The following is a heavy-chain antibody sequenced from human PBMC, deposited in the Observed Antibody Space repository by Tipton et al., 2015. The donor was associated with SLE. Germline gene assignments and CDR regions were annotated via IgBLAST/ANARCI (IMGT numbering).Heavy chain of an antibody. CDR1: GASVSNYY. D-gene: IGHD6-13*01. J-gene: IGHJ4*02. CDR2: FYTSGNT. V-gene: IGHV4-4*08. CDR3: AREVGSTWTPRFDY. Sequence: TLSLTCTVSGASVSNYYWSWIRQPPGKGLDWIRYFYTSGNTNYNPSLKNRVTISLDTSKNQFSLSLSSVTAADTAVYYCAREVGSTWTPRFDYWGQGTLVTVSS.